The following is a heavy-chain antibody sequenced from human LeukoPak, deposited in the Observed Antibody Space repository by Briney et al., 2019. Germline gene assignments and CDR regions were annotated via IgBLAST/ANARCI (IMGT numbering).Heavy chain of an antibody. CDR3: ARTINYYGSGSYYNPWFYYYYYMDV. CDR2: ISAYNGNT. J-gene: IGHJ6*03. Sequence: ASVKVSCKASGYTFTSYGISWVRQAPGQGLEGMGWISAYNGNTNYAQKLQGRVTMTTDTSTSTAYMELRSLRSDDTAVYYCARTINYYGSGSYYNPWFYYYYYMDVWGKGTTVTISS. CDR1: GYTFTSYG. V-gene: IGHV1-18*01. D-gene: IGHD3-10*01.